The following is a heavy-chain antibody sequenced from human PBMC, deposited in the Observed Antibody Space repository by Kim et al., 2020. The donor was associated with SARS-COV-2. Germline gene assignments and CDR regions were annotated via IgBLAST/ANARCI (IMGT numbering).Heavy chain of an antibody. Sequence: TMSSANSVRGRFSISRDNAKNSLYLQMDRLRAEDTAVYYCARGSLWGGDYWGQGTLVTVSS. CDR2: TM. D-gene: IGHD3-10*01. J-gene: IGHJ4*02. CDR3: ARGSLWGGDY. V-gene: IGHV3-11*01.